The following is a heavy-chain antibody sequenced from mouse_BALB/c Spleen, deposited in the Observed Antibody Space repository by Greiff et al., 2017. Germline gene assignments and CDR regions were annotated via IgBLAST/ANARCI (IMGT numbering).Heavy chain of an antibody. Sequence: QVQLQQPGAELVKPGASVKMSCKASGYTFTSYNMHWVKQTPGQGLEWIGAIYPGNGDTSYNQKFKGKATLTADKSSSTAYMQLSSLTSEDSAVYYCARSYAMDYWGQGTSVTVSS. V-gene: IGHV1-12*01. J-gene: IGHJ4*01. CDR2: IYPGNGDT. CDR1: GYTFTSYN. CDR3: ARSYAMDY.